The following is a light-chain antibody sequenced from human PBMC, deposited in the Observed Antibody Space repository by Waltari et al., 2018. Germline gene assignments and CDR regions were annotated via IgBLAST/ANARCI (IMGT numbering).Light chain of an antibody. J-gene: IGLJ2*01. CDR2: DVS. CDR1: SRDLGHYHF. CDR3: CSRAGSSVV. Sequence: QSALTQPRSVSGSPGQSVTISCPGTSRDLGHYHFVSWYPDQPGKAPRLTIYDVSERPSGVPDRFSASKSGNTASLTISGLQAEDEGSYHCCSRAGSSVVFGGGTKLTVL. V-gene: IGLV2-11*01.